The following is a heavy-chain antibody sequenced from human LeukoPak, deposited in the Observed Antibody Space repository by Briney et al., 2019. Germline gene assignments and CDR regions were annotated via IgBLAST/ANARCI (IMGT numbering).Heavy chain of an antibody. Sequence: PGESLKISCKGSGYSFSKYWIGWVRQMPGKGLEWMGITYPGDADTRYSPSFQGQVIISADKSTNTAHLQWSSLKASDSAIYYCARGMYFYDSGGYLGDTFEFWGPGTMVTVSS. D-gene: IGHD3-22*01. CDR3: ARGMYFYDSGGYLGDTFEF. CDR1: GYSFSKYW. V-gene: IGHV5-51*01. J-gene: IGHJ3*01. CDR2: TYPGDADT.